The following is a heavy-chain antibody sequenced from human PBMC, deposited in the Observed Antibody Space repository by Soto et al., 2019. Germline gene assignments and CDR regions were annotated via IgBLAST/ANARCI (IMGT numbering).Heavy chain of an antibody. CDR2: ISYDGSNK. Sequence: QVQLVESGGGVVQPGRSLRLSCAASGFTFSNYGMHWVRQAPGKGLEWVAVISYDGSNKYYADSVKGRFTISRDNSKNTLYLQMNSLRAEDTAVYYCANLIVGATTYVWDYWGQGTLVTVSS. CDR1: GFTFSNYG. J-gene: IGHJ4*02. V-gene: IGHV3-30*18. CDR3: ANLIVGATTYVWDY. D-gene: IGHD1-26*01.